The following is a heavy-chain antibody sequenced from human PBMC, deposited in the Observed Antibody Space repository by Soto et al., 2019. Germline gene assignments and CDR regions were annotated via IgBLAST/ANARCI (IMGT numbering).Heavy chain of an antibody. Sequence: QVQLVQSGAEVKKPGASVKVSCKASGYTFTSYDINWVRQATGQGLEWMGWMNPNSGNTGYAQKFQGRVTMTRNNTISTAYMELSILRSEDTAVYYCARVSRYCSGGSFYYNWFDPWGQGTLVTVSS. CDR2: MNPNSGNT. CDR3: ARVSRYCSGGSFYYNWFDP. J-gene: IGHJ5*02. V-gene: IGHV1-8*01. D-gene: IGHD2-15*01. CDR1: GYTFTSYD.